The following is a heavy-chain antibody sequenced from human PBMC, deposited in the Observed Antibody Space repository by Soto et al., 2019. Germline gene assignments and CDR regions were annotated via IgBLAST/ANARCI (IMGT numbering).Heavy chain of an antibody. V-gene: IGHV1-69*11. CDR1: GGTFGSHA. D-gene: IGHD3-10*01. CDR3: ASRWMVRGVKGYYYYGMDV. J-gene: IGHJ6*02. CDR2: IIPTPGTA. Sequence: QVQLVQSGAEVKKPGSSVKVSCKASGGTFGSHAISWVRQAPGQGLEWMGGIIPTPGTAKYAQKFQGRVTITADESTSTANMELSSLRSDDTAVYYCASRWMVRGVKGYYYYGMDVWGQGTTVSVSS.